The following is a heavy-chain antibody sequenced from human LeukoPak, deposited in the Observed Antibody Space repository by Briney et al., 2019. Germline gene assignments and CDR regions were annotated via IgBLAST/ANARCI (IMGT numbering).Heavy chain of an antibody. V-gene: IGHV3-30*18. CDR2: ILYDGSKK. CDR3: ANFDGDSQAFHI. CDR1: GFTFSSYN. D-gene: IGHD3-9*01. Sequence: GGSLRLSCAASGFTFSSYNMHWVRQTPGKGLQWVAAILYDGSKKYYADSVKGRFSVYRDNSDYTLYLQMNNLKTEDTALYSCANFDGDSQAFHIWGLGTMVTVSS. J-gene: IGHJ3*02.